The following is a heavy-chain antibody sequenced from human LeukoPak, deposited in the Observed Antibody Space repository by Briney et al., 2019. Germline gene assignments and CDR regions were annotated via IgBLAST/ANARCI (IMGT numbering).Heavy chain of an antibody. J-gene: IGHJ4*02. CDR1: GFTFSSYS. V-gene: IGHV3-21*01. Sequence: GGSLRLSCAASGFTFSSYSMNWVRQTPGKGREWVSSISSSSSYIYYADSVKGRFTISRDNAKNSLYLQMNSLRAEDTAVYYCARGREVRGVITKGYFDYWGQGTLVTVSS. CDR3: ARGREVRGVITKGYFDY. D-gene: IGHD3-10*01. CDR2: ISSSSSYI.